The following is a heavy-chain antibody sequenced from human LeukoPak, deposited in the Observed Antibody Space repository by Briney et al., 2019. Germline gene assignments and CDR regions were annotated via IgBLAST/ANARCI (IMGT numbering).Heavy chain of an antibody. D-gene: IGHD3-10*01. Sequence: SETLSLTCTVSGGSISSSSYYWGWIRQPPGKGLECIGSIYYSGSTYYNPSLKSRVTISVDTSKNQFSLNLSSVTAADTAVYYCARRGRITMVRGVPFDPWGQGTLVTVSS. J-gene: IGHJ5*02. CDR3: ARRGRITMVRGVPFDP. V-gene: IGHV4-39*01. CDR2: IYYSGST. CDR1: GGSISSSSYY.